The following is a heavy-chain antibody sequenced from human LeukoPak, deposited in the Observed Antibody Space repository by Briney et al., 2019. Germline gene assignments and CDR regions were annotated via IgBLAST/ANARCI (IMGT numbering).Heavy chain of an antibody. CDR1: GYTFTSYG. Sequence: GASVKVSCKASGYTFTSYGITWVRQAPGQGLEWMAWISPFNGNTNYAQKLQGGVVMTTDTSTGTAYMGLRSLRSDDTAIYYCARARPRIAVGGSLDYWGQGTLVTVSS. V-gene: IGHV1-18*04. CDR3: ARARPRIAVGGSLDY. D-gene: IGHD6-6*01. J-gene: IGHJ4*02. CDR2: ISPFNGNT.